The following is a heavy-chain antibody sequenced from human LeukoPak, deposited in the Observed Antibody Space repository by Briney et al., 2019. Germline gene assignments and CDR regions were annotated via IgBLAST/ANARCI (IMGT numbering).Heavy chain of an antibody. V-gene: IGHV1-69*13. CDR3: ARDSGIFGVVNYLDY. CDR1: GYTFTGYY. Sequence: GASVKVSCKASGYTFTGYYMHWVRQAPGQGLEWMGWIIPIFGTANYAQKFQGRVTITADESTSTAYMELSSLRSEDTAVYYCARDSGIFGVVNYLDYWGQGTLVTVSS. D-gene: IGHD3-3*01. J-gene: IGHJ4*02. CDR2: IIPIFGTA.